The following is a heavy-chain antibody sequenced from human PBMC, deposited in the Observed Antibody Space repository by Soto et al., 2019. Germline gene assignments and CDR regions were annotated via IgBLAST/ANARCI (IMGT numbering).Heavy chain of an antibody. CDR2: ISVSGGTT. J-gene: IGHJ4*02. CDR1: GFTFRNFA. CDR3: AKGMYYYDSSGYRLFDY. D-gene: IGHD3-22*01. V-gene: IGHV3-23*01. Sequence: EVHLLDSGGGLIQPGGSLRLSCAASGFTFRNFAMNWVRQAPGKGLEWVSGISVSGGTTYYADSVRGRFTVSRDNSKNSVFLQMNSLRAEDTAVYLCAKGMYYYDSSGYRLFDYWGQGTLVTVSS.